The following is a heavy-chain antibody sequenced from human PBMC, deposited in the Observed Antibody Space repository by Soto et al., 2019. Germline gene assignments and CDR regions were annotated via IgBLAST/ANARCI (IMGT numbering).Heavy chain of an antibody. CDR3: ARGADAFFYYGLDV. J-gene: IGHJ6*02. V-gene: IGHV4-59*01. D-gene: IGHD6-13*01. CDR2: IYDTGISGYTPST. Sequence: SETLSLTCTVSGGSITSSYWSWIRRPPGKGLEWIAYIYDTGISGYTPSTSYNPSLKSRVTMSVDTSKSQFSLKLTSVTAADTAVYYCARGADAFFYYGLDVWGQGITVTVSS. CDR1: GGSITSSY.